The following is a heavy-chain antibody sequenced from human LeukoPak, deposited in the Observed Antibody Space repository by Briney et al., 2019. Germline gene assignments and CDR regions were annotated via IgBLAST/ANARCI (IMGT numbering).Heavy chain of an antibody. J-gene: IGHJ4*02. D-gene: IGHD4-17*01. Sequence: SGGSLRLSCAASGFTFSSYAMSWVRQAPGKGLEWVSAISGSGGSTYYADSVKGRFTISRDNPKNTLYLQMNSLRAEDTAVYYCARDYGDALFDYWGQGTLVTVSS. CDR3: ARDYGDALFDY. CDR2: ISGSGGST. V-gene: IGHV3-23*01. CDR1: GFTFSSYA.